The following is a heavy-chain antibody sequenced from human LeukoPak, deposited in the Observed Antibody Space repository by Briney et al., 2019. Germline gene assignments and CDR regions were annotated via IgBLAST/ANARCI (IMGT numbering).Heavy chain of an antibody. CDR2: INTDGTRT. CDR1: EFTFKNNW. CDR3: ARIIGYSNQFDY. V-gene: IGHV3-74*01. D-gene: IGHD5-18*01. J-gene: IGHJ4*02. Sequence: GRSLRLSCAASEFTFKNNWMHWVRQAPGKGLMWVSRINTDGTRTTYADSVRGRFTISRDNAKSTLYLQMSSLKAEDTAVYYCARIIGYSNQFDYWGQGTLVTVSS.